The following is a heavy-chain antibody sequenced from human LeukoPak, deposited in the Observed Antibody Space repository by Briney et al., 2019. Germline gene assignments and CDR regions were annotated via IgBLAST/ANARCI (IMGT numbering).Heavy chain of an antibody. CDR3: ARGYCGGGSCYYMDV. D-gene: IGHD2-15*01. V-gene: IGHV4-34*01. Sequence: SETLSLTCALYGGSFSGYYWSWIRQPPGKGLEWIGEINHSGSTNYNPSLKSRVTISVDTSKNQFSLKLSSVTAADTAVYYCARGYCGGGSCYYMDVWGKGTTVTVSS. CDR1: GGSFSGYY. CDR2: INHSGST. J-gene: IGHJ6*03.